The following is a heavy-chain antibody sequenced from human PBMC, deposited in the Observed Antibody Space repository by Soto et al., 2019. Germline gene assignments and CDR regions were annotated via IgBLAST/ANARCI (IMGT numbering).Heavy chain of an antibody. CDR2: MNPNSGNS. J-gene: IGHJ4*02. CDR3: VRATEGYSYALGY. CDR1: GYTFTNFD. Sequence: GASVKVSCKASGYTFTNFDINWVRQAAGQGLEWVGWMNPNSGNSGSAQKFQGRVTLTRNTSMRTAYMELSSLRSEDTAVYFCVRATEGYSYALGYWGQGTLVTVSS. D-gene: IGHD3-16*01. V-gene: IGHV1-8*01.